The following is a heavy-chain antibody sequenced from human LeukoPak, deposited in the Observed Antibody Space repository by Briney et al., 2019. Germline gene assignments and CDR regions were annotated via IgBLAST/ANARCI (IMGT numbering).Heavy chain of an antibody. Sequence: ASVKVSCKTSGYTFTDYYMHWVRQAPGQGLEWMGWINPNSGGTNYAQKFYARVTMTRDTSISTAYMELSRLRSDDTAVFYCARSPDILTGENFDYWGQGTLVTVSS. CDR3: ARSPDILTGENFDY. CDR1: GYTFTDYY. D-gene: IGHD3-9*01. V-gene: IGHV1-2*02. J-gene: IGHJ4*02. CDR2: INPNSGGT.